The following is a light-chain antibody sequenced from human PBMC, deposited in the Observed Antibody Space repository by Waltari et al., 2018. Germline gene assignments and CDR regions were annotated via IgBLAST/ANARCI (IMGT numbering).Light chain of an antibody. CDR2: DVS. CDR3: SSYISSNTLEL. Sequence: QSALTQAASVSGSPGQSITISCTGSSSDVGGYNYVSWYQQHPGKAPKLIIYDVSNRPSGVSNRFSGSKSGNTASLTISGLQAEDEADYYCSSYISSNTLELFGGGTSLTVL. CDR1: SSDVGGYNY. V-gene: IGLV2-14*03. J-gene: IGLJ2*01.